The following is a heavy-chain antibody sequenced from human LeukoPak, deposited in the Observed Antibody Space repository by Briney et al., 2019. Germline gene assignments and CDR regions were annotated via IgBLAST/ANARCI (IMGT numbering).Heavy chain of an antibody. CDR2: ISGSGGTS. V-gene: IGHV3-23*01. J-gene: IGHJ4*02. CDR3: AKDRLLNCRGDCYIFDY. D-gene: IGHD2-21*02. Sequence: GGSLRLSCAASGFIFSRYGMSWVRQAPGKGLEWVSAISGSGGTSYYADSVKGRFSISRDNSKNTLYLQVNGLRTEDTAVYYCAKDRLLNCRGDCYIFDYWGQGTVVTVSS. CDR1: GFIFSRYG.